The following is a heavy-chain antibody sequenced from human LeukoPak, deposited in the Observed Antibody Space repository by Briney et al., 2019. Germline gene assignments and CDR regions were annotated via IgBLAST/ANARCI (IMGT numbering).Heavy chain of an antibody. D-gene: IGHD2-8*01. CDR1: GGSFSGYY. CDR3: ARVMRDDAFDI. V-gene: IGHV4-34*01. J-gene: IGHJ3*02. CDR2: INHSGST. Sequence: SETLSLTCAVYGGSFSGYYWSWIRQPPGKGLEWIAQINHSGSTNYNPSLKSRVTISVDTSKNQFSLKLSSVTAADTAVYYCARVMRDDAFDIWGQGTMVTVSS.